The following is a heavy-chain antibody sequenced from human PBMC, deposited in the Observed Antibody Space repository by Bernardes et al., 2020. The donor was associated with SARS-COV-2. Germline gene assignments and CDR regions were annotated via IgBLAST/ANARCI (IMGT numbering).Heavy chain of an antibody. Sequence: SETLSLTCTVSGASISTSNYYWGWIRQSPGTGLEWVGSIYSSGSSYYNPSLQSRVSASVDTSKNQFSLRLSYVTAADTAVYYCAGSSCGIDCYIGGLRSWDYGMDVWGQGTTVTVSS. D-gene: IGHD2-21*02. CDR3: AGSSCGIDCYIGGLRSWDYGMDV. CDR1: GASISTSNYY. J-gene: IGHJ6*02. V-gene: IGHV4-39*01. CDR2: IYSSGSS.